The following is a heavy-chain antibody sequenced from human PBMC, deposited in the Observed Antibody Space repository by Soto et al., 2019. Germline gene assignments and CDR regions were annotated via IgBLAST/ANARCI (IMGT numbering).Heavy chain of an antibody. CDR2: IYYSGST. CDR1: GGSISSSSYY. CDR3: ARRGRSSWYGY. D-gene: IGHD6-13*01. J-gene: IGHJ4*02. Sequence: QLQLQESGPGLVKPSETLSLTCTVSGGSISSSSYYWGWIRQPPGKGLEWIGSIYYSGSTYHNPSLKSRVSISVDPSKNQSSRKLSSVTAADTAVYFCARRGRSSWYGYWGQGTLVTVSS. V-gene: IGHV4-39*01.